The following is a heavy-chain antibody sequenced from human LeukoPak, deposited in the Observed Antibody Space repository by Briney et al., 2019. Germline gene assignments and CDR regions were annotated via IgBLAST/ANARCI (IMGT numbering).Heavy chain of an antibody. Sequence: GGSLRLSCAASGFTFSDYYMSWIRQAPGKGLEWVSAISGSGGSTYYAASVKGRFTISRDNSKNTLYLQMNSLRAEDTAVYYCAKDPRAYYDSSGYGYWGQGTLVTVSS. CDR1: GFTFSDYY. D-gene: IGHD3-22*01. V-gene: IGHV3-23*01. J-gene: IGHJ4*02. CDR2: ISGSGGST. CDR3: AKDPRAYYDSSGYGY.